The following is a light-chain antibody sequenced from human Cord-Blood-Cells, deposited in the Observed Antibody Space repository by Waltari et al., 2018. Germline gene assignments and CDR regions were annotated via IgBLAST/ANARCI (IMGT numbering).Light chain of an antibody. J-gene: IGLJ3*02. CDR2: EDS. Sequence: SFNLTQLPPVVVSPGQTARITCSGDVLVETHADWYQQKQGQAPALVIYEDSERYPGIPERFSGSTSGNTTTLTISRVLTEDEADYYCLSGDEDDPVFGGGTKLTVL. CDR3: LSGDEDDPV. V-gene: IGLV3-22*01. CDR1: VLVETH.